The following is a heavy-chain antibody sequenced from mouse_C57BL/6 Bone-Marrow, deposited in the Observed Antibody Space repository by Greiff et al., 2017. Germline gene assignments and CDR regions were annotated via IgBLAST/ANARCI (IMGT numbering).Heavy chain of an antibody. Sequence: EVMLVESGGGLVQPGGSLSLSCAASGFTFTDYYMSWVRQPPGKALEWLGFIRNKANGYTTEYSASVKCRFTISRDNSQSILYLQMNALRAEDSATYYCARSYGSSFAYWGQGTLVTVAA. CDR2: IRNKANGYTT. V-gene: IGHV7-3*01. CDR3: ARSYGSSFAY. CDR1: GFTFTDYY. J-gene: IGHJ3*01. D-gene: IGHD1-1*01.